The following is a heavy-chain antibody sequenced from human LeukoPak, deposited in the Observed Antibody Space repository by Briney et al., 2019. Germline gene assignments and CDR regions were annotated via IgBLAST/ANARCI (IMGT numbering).Heavy chain of an antibody. Sequence: GGSLRLSCAASGFTFSSYVMTWVRQAPGKGLEWVSEISGSGESTYYGDSVKGRFTISRDNSKNTLYLQMNSLRAGDTAIYYCAREHWDFDYWGQGTLVTVSS. D-gene: IGHD7-27*01. V-gene: IGHV3-23*01. J-gene: IGHJ4*02. CDR3: AREHWDFDY. CDR2: ISGSGEST. CDR1: GFTFSSYV.